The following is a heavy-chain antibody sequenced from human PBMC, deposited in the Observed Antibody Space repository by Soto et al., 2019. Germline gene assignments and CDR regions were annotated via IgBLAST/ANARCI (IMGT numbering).Heavy chain of an antibody. Sequence: GGSLRPSCAATGSTFSSYAMSGVGQAPGQGLEWLSAIRGSGGSQSYAGSVKGRVPISRGNADNTPHTQIISQRAGDSAIYYCARALVEGPAHPRLDAFDLWGQGTVVTVSS. D-gene: IGHD2-15*01. CDR2: IRGSGGSQ. CDR3: ARALVEGPAHPRLDAFDL. CDR1: GSTFSSYA. J-gene: IGHJ3*01. V-gene: IGHV3-23*01.